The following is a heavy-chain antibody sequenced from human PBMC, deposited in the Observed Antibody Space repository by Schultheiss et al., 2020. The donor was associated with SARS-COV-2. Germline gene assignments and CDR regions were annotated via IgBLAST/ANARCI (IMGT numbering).Heavy chain of an antibody. J-gene: IGHJ4*02. CDR2: IYYSGST. D-gene: IGHD3-10*01. CDR3: ARSPRFTMVRGVTDY. V-gene: IGHV4-39*07. CDR1: GGSISSSSYY. Sequence: SETLSLTCTVSGGSISSSSYYWGWIRQPPGKGLEWIGYIYYSGSTYYNPSLKSRVTISVDTSKNQFSLKLSSVTAADTAVYYCARSPRFTMVRGVTDYWGQGTLVTVSS.